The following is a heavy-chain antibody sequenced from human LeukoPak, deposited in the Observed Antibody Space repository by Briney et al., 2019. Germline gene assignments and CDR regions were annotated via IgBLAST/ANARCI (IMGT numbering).Heavy chain of an antibody. CDR1: GYTFTSYG. CDR2: ISAYNGNT. CDR3: ARNYGGNCALHLDEY. J-gene: IGHJ4*02. V-gene: IGHV1-18*01. D-gene: IGHD4-23*01. Sequence: ASVKVSCKASGYTFTSYGISWVRQAPGQGLEWMGWISAYNGNTNYAQKLQGRVTMTTDTSTSTAYMELRSLRSDDTAVYYCARNYGGNCALHLDEYWGQGTLVTVSS.